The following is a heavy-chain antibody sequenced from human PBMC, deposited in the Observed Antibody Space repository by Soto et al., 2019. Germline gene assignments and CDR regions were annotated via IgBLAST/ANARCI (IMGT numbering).Heavy chain of an antibody. CDR3: ARMMFRTKWEVPDY. CDR1: GFSLTTSPMC. Sequence: SGPTLVNPTQTLTLTCTFSGFSLTTSPMCVSWIRQPPGKALEWLALIDWDDSKYYNTSLETRLTISRDTSKNQVVLAMTNKDPVDTATYYCARMMFRTKWEVPDYWGQGTQVTVSS. CDR2: IDWDDSK. V-gene: IGHV2-70*13. J-gene: IGHJ4*02. D-gene: IGHD1-26*01.